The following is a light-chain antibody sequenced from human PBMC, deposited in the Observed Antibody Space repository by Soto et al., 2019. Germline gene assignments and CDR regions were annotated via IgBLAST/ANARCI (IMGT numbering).Light chain of an antibody. J-gene: IGLJ3*02. CDR3: SSYTSRTTLV. Sequence: QSVLTQPASVSGSPGQSITISCTGTSSDVGRYNYVSWHQQHPGKAPKVLIFEVSNRPSGVSNRFSGSKSGNTASLTISGLQAEDEADYYCSSYTSRTTLVFGGGTKLTVL. CDR1: SSDVGRYNY. CDR2: EVS. V-gene: IGLV2-14*01.